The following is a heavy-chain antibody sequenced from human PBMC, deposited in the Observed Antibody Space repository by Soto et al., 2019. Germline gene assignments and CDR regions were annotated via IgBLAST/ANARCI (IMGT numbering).Heavy chain of an antibody. CDR2: INLRGGTT. J-gene: IGHJ4*02. Sequence: QVQLVQSGAEVRKPGASVRLSCETSGYNFNQYYIHWVRQAPGQGLERMGIINLRGGTTEYAHKFRGRVTVTGETSTSTAYVEWSSLRSEDTAVYCCARGPDDSDVPRWDYWGQGTLVTVSS. D-gene: IGHD4-17*01. CDR1: GYNFNQYY. V-gene: IGHV1-46*02. CDR3: ARGPDDSDVPRWDY.